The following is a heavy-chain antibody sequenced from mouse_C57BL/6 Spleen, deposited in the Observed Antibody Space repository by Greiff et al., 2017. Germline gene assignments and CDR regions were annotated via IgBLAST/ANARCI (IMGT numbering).Heavy chain of an antibody. J-gene: IGHJ4*01. Sequence: EVKLLEPGGGLVKPGGSLKLSCAASGFTFSDYGMHWVRQAPEKGLEWVAYISSGSSTIYYADTVKGRFTISRDNAKNTLFLQMTSLRSEDTAMYYCARRSWDLFAMDYWGQGTSVTVSA. CDR1: GFTFSDYG. CDR2: ISSGSSTI. D-gene: IGHD4-1*01. V-gene: IGHV5-17*01. CDR3: ARRSWDLFAMDY.